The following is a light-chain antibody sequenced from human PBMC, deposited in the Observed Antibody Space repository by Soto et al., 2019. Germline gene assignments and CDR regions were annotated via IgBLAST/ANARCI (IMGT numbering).Light chain of an antibody. CDR2: AAS. J-gene: IGKJ3*01. CDR1: QGISSY. V-gene: IGKV1-9*01. CDR3: QQISLFT. Sequence: DIQLTQSPSFLSASVGDRVTITCRASQGISSYLAWYQQKPGKAPKLLIYAASTLQSGVPSRFRGGGSATEFTLTSSSLQPEDFATYYGQQISLFTFGPGTKVDI.